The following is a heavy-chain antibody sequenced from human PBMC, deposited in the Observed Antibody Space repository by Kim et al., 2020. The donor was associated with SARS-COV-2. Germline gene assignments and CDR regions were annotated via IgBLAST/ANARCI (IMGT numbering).Heavy chain of an antibody. V-gene: IGHV1-69*13. CDR3: ARDTADNGDGNFDY. J-gene: IGHJ4*02. D-gene: IGHD1-20*01. Sequence: SVKVSCKASGGTFSSYAISWVRQAPGQGLEWMGGIIPIFGTANYAQKFQGRVTITADESTSTAYMELSSLRSEDTAVYYCARDTADNGDGNFDYWGQGTLVTVSS. CDR2: IIPIFGTA. CDR1: GGTFSSYA.